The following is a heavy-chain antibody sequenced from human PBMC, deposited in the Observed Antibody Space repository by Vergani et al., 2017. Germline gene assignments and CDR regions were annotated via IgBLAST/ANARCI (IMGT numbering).Heavy chain of an antibody. D-gene: IGHD3-16*02. V-gene: IGHV3-21*01. CDR2: ISSSSSYI. CDR3: ARDQYDYVWGSYPESFDY. Sequence: EVQLLESGGGSAQPGESLRLSCVASGLTFTAHGLNWVRQAPGKGLEWVSGISSSSSYIYYADSVKGRFTISRDNAKNSLYLQMNSLRAEDTAVYYCARDQYDYVWGSYPESFDYWGQGTLVTVSS. CDR1: GLTFTAHG. J-gene: IGHJ4*02.